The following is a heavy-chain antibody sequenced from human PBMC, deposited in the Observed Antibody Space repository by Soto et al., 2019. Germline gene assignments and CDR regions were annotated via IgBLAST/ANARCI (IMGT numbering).Heavy chain of an antibody. CDR3: ARKDKSGYFNWFDP. Sequence: YWIAWVRQMPGKGLEWMGIIFPSDSDTRYSPSFQGQVTISADRSTSTVFLQWASLKASDTAVYFCARKDKSGYFNWFDPWGQGTLVTVSS. D-gene: IGHD3-22*01. J-gene: IGHJ5*02. CDR1: YW. V-gene: IGHV5-51*01. CDR2: IFPSDSDT.